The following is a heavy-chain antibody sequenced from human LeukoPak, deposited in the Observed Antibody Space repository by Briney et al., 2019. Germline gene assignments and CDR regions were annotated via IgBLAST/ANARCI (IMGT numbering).Heavy chain of an antibody. D-gene: IGHD4-23*01. CDR1: GFDFRNYY. CDR3: TRDEGATVATYQFDF. V-gene: IGHV3-7*01. Sequence: PGGSVRVSCEASGFDFRNYYMSWVRQAPGKGLEWLANIKYDGTYTNYKDSVKGRLTLSRDNAKNSVYLQMNSLRAEDTAVYYCTRDEGATVATYQFDFWGRGTLVTVSS. CDR2: IKYDGTYT. J-gene: IGHJ4*02.